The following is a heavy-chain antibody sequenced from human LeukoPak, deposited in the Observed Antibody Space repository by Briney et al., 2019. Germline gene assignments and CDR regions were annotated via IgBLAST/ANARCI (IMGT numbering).Heavy chain of an antibody. CDR1: GGSFSGYY. CDR3: ARGNPPYGSGSYVPYYMDV. D-gene: IGHD3-10*01. V-gene: IGHV4-34*01. CDR2: INHSGST. Sequence: SETLSLTCAVYGGSFSGYYWSWIRQPPGKGLEWIGEINHSGSTNYNPSLKSRVTISVDTSKNQFSLKLSSVTAADTAVYYCARGNPPYGSGSYVPYYMDVWGKGTTVTVSS. J-gene: IGHJ6*03.